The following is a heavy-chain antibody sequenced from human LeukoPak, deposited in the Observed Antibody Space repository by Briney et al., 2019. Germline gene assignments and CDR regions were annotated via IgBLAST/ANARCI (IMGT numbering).Heavy chain of an antibody. CDR3: AKGYCSGGSCYSGGLDV. D-gene: IGHD2-15*01. J-gene: IGHJ6*04. CDR2: IRYDGSNK. Sequence: GGSLRLSCAASGFTFGSYGMHWVRQAPGKGLEWVAFIRYDGSNKYYADSVKGRFTISRDNSKNTLYLQMNSLRAEDTAVYYCAKGYCSGGSCYSGGLDVWGKGTTVTISS. V-gene: IGHV3-30*02. CDR1: GFTFGSYG.